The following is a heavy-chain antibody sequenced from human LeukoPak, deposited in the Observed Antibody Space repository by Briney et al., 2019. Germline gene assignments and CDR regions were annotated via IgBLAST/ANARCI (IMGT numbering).Heavy chain of an antibody. V-gene: IGHV4-59*08. D-gene: IGHD3-10*01. Sequence: SETLSLTCTVSGGSISRCYWSWIRQPPGKGLEWIGYIYYSGSTNYNPSLKSRVTISVDTSKNQFSLKLSSVTAADTAVYYCASNYYGSGSLDYWGQGNLVTVSS. CDR1: GGSISRCY. J-gene: IGHJ4*02. CDR3: ASNYYGSGSLDY. CDR2: IYYSGST.